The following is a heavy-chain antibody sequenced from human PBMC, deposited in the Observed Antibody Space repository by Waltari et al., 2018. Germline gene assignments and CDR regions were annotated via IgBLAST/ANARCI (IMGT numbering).Heavy chain of an antibody. D-gene: IGHD5-18*01. V-gene: IGHV4-38-2*01. CDR1: GYSISSGYS. J-gene: IGHJ4*02. CDR3: ASSLQLWSFFDY. CDR2: IYHSGST. Sequence: QVQLQESGPGLVKPSETLSLTCAVSGYSISSGYSWCWFRQPPGKGLEWIGSIYHSGSTYYNPSLKSRVTISVDTSKNQFSLKLSSVTAADTAVYYCASSLQLWSFFDYWGQGTLVTVSS.